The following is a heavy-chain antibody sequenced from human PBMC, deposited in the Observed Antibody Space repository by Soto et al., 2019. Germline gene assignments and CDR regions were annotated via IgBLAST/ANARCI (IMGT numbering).Heavy chain of an antibody. CDR3: AGVNRGAFDY. J-gene: IGHJ4*02. Sequence: PSETLSLTCTVSGVSISSYYWSWIRQPPGKGLEWIGSIFYTENTDYNTSLKNRVTISRDSSKKQFSLNLRSVTAADTAINYCAGVNRGAFDYWGRGTLVTVSS. CDR2: IFYTENT. CDR1: GVSISSYY. V-gene: IGHV4-59*01.